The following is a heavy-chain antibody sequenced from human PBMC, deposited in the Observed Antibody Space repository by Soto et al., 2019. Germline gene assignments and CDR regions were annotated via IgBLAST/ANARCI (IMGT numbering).Heavy chain of an antibody. CDR2: IYPGDSDT. V-gene: IGHV5-51*01. D-gene: IGHD2-15*01. CDR1: GYTFTSYW. CDR3: ARLARYCSGGSCSYFQH. Sequence: GESLKISCKGSGYTFTSYWIGWVRQMPGKGLEWMGIIYPGDSDTRYSPSFQGQVTISADKSISTAYLQWSSLKASDTAMYYCARLARYCSGGSCSYFQHWGQGTLVTVSS. J-gene: IGHJ1*01.